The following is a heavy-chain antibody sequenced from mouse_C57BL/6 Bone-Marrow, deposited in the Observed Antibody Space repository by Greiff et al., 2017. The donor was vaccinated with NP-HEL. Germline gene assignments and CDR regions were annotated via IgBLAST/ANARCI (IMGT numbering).Heavy chain of an antibody. Sequence: VQLKESGGGLVKPGGSLKLSCAASGFTFSDYGMHWVRQAPEKGLEWVAYISSGSSTIYYADTVKGRFTISRDNAKNTLFLQMTSLRSEDTAMYYCARRDYDYDGGSAWFAYWGQGILVTVSA. CDR1: GFTFSDYG. V-gene: IGHV5-17*01. D-gene: IGHD2-4*01. CDR2: ISSGSSTI. J-gene: IGHJ3*01. CDR3: ARRDYDYDGGSAWFAY.